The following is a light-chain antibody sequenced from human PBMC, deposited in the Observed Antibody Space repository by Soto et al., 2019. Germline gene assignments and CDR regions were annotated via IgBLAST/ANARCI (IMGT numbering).Light chain of an antibody. J-gene: IGKJ5*01. CDR1: QDVTTN. Sequence: EIRMTQSPATLSASPGEGATLSCRAAQDVTTNFAWYQLKRGQPPRLLIYDISTRATGIPARFSGSGSGTEFTLTISGLQSEDFALYFCQQYNNWPFSFGQGTRLEIK. V-gene: IGKV3-15*01. CDR3: QQYNNWPFS. CDR2: DIS.